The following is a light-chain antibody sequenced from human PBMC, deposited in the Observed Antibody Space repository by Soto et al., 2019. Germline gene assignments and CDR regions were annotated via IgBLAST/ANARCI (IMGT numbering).Light chain of an antibody. V-gene: IGLV1-51*01. CDR1: SFNIGNNY. CDR2: DNN. CDR3: GTWDSSLSAVV. J-gene: IGLJ2*01. Sequence: QSVLTQPPSVSAAPGQKVTISCSGSSFNIGNNYVSWYHQVPGTAPKLLIYDNNKRPSGIPDRFSGSKSGTSATLGITGLQTGDEADYYCGTWDSSLSAVVFGGGTKLTVL.